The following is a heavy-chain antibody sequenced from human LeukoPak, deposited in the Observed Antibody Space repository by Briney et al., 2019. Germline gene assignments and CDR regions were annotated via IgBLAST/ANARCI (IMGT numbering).Heavy chain of an antibody. CDR1: GFTVINTY. J-gene: IGHJ4*02. V-gene: IGHV3-66*01. Sequence: PGGSLRLSCAASGFTVINTYMTWVRQAPGKGLEWVSVIYSSGSTYYADSVKGRFTISRDNSKNTLYLQMNSLRAEDTAVYYCATRAVTTSGVDYWGQGTLVTVSS. CDR2: IYSSGST. D-gene: IGHD4-17*01. CDR3: ATRAVTTSGVDY.